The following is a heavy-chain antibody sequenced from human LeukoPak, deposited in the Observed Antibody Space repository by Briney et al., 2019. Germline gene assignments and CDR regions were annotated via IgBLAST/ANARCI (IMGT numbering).Heavy chain of an antibody. CDR1: GFNFDDYA. V-gene: IGHV3-9*03. CDR2: ISANGGFI. J-gene: IGHJ3*02. D-gene: IGHD3-22*01. Sequence: GGSLRLSCAVSGFNFDDYAIHWVRQGPGKGLEWVAGISANGGFISYGESVKGRFTTSRDNPRNSVFLQMNFLRAEDMAMYFCTKEVQRWHSYFYRPSYALDIWGQGTMVSVSS. CDR3: TKEVQRWHSYFYRPSYALDI.